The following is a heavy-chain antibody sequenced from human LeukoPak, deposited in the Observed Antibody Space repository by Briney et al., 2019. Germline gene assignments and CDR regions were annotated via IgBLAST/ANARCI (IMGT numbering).Heavy chain of an antibody. CDR3: AVGVSTPSPYYFDY. J-gene: IGHJ4*02. V-gene: IGHV1-18*01. CDR2: ISAYNGNT. D-gene: IGHD2-15*01. Sequence: ASVKVSCKASGYTFTSYGISWVRQAPGQGLEWMGWISAYNGNTNYAQKLQGRVTMTTDTSTSTAYMELRRLRSDDTAVYYCAVGVSTPSPYYFDYWGQGTLVTVSS. CDR1: GYTFTSYG.